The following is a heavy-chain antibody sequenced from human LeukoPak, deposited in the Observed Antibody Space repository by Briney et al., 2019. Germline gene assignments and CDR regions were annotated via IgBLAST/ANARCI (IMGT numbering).Heavy chain of an antibody. Sequence: GGSLRLSCAASGFTFDDYGMSWFRQAPGKGLEWFSVINWNGGSTGYADSVKGRFTISRDNAKNSLYLQMNSLRAEDKALYYCARDVGDIVVVPAAGTFDYWGQGTLVTVSS. J-gene: IGHJ4*02. CDR3: ARDVGDIVVVPAAGTFDY. V-gene: IGHV3-20*04. CDR1: GFTFDDYG. D-gene: IGHD2-2*01. CDR2: INWNGGST.